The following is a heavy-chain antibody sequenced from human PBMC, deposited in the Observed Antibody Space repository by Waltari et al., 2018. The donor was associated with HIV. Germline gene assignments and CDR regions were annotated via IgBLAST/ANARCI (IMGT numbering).Heavy chain of an antibody. CDR2: IHHSGRH. V-gene: IGHV4-38-2*01. D-gene: IGHD3-22*01. J-gene: IGHJ4*02. CDR3: ARNTYYERSGYDF. Sequence: QVQLQESGPGLVKSSETLSLTCAVSGYSISRGYYWGWIRQPPGKGLEWIGTIHHSGRHYYNPSLKSRVTISVDTSKNHFSLKLSSVTAADTAVYYCARNTYYERSGYDFWGQGYLVTVSS. CDR1: GYSISRGYY.